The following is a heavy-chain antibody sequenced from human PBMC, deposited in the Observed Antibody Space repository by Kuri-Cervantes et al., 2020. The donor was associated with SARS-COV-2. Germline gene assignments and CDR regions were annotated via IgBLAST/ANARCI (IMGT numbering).Heavy chain of an antibody. CDR2: IYHSGST. V-gene: IGHV4-30-2*02. D-gene: IGHD3-10*01. J-gene: IGHJ4*02. CDR3: ARIALGELSTFEY. Sequence: SCTVSGGSISSGGYYWSWIRQPPGKGLEWIGYIYHSGSTYYNPSLKSRVTISVGTSKNQFSLRLTSVTAADTAVYYCARIALGELSTFEYWGQGTLVTVSS. CDR1: GGSISSGGYY.